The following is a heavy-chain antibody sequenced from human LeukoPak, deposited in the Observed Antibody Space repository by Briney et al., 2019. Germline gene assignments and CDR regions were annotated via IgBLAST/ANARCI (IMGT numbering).Heavy chain of an antibody. CDR2: ISGSGGST. Sequence: GGSLRLSCAASGFTFSSYAMSWVRQAPGKGLEWVSAISGSGGSTYYADSVKGRYTISRDNSKNTLYLQMNSLRAEDTAVYYCAKDLYSSSWYYFDYWGQGTLVTVSS. V-gene: IGHV3-23*01. J-gene: IGHJ4*02. CDR1: GFTFSSYA. D-gene: IGHD6-13*01. CDR3: AKDLYSSSWYYFDY.